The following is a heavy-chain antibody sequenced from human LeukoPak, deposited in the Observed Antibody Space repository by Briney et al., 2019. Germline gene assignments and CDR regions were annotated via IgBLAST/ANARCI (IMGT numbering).Heavy chain of an antibody. CDR3: TSEYDFWSGYSYFDY. CDR1: GFTFGDYA. Sequence: GGSLRLSCTASGFTFGDYAMSWVRQAPGKGLEWVGFIRSKAYGGTTEYAASVKGRFTISRDDSKSIAYLQMNSLKTEDTALYYCTSEYDFWSGYSYFDYWGQGTLVTVSS. CDR2: IRSKAYGGTT. V-gene: IGHV3-49*04. J-gene: IGHJ4*02. D-gene: IGHD3-3*01.